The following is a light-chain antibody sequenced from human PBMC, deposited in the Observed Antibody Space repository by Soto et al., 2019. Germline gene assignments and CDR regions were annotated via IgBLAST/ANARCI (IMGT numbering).Light chain of an antibody. CDR2: QDR. Sequence: SYELTQPPSVSVSPGQTARITCSGDKLGDKYASWYQQKPGQSPVVVIYQDRKRPSGIPERFSGSNSGNTATLTISGTQAMDEADYYCQAGDSSVVFGGGTKLTVL. J-gene: IGLJ2*01. CDR3: QAGDSSVV. CDR1: KLGDKY. V-gene: IGLV3-1*01.